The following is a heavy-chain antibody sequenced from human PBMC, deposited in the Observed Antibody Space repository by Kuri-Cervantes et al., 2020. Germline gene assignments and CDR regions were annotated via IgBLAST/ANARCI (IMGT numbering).Heavy chain of an antibody. V-gene: IGHV3-23*01. CDR2: ISGSGGST. J-gene: IGHJ6*02. CDR1: GFTFSSYW. D-gene: IGHD3-22*01. CDR3: AIRPRDYYDSSGDRYGMDV. Sequence: GESLKISCAASGFTFSSYWMSWVRQAPGKGLEWVSAISGSGGSTYYADSVKGRFTISRDNSKNTLYLQMNSLRAEDTAVYYCAIRPRDYYDSSGDRYGMDVWGQGTTVTVSS.